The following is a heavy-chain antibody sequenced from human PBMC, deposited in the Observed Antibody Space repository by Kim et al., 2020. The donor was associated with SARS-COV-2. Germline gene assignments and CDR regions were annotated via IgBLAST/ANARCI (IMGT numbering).Heavy chain of an antibody. CDR3: ARESSTNYYGMDV. CDR2: INPNSGGT. CDR1: GYTFTGYY. J-gene: IGHJ6*02. Sequence: GASVKVSCKASGYTFTGYYMHWVRQAPGQGLEWMGWINPNSGGTNYAQKFQGRVTMTRDTSISTAYMELSRLRSDDTAVYYCARESSTNYYGMDVWGQGTTVTVSS. D-gene: IGHD2-2*01. V-gene: IGHV1-2*02.